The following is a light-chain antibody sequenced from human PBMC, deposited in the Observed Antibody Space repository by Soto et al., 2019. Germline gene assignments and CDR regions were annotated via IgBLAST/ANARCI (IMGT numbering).Light chain of an antibody. CDR2: EVS. V-gene: IGLV2-14*01. CDR3: TSYATTSTLV. Sequence: QSVLTQPASVSGSPGQSITIACTGTTNDVGDYNYVSWYQHHPGKAPKLLIFEVSNRPSGVSYRFSGSKLGNTASLTISGLQAEDEADYYCTSYATTSTLVFGGGTKLTVL. CDR1: TNDVGDYNY. J-gene: IGLJ2*01.